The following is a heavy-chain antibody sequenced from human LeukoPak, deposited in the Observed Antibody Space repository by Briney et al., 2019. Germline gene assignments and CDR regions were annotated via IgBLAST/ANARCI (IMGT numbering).Heavy chain of an antibody. J-gene: IGHJ6*03. CDR3: ASCVSDSSGYYPHDYYYYYYMDV. D-gene: IGHD3-22*01. CDR2: IYYSGST. V-gene: IGHV4-59*01. CDR1: GGPISSYY. Sequence: SETLFLTCTVPGGPISSYYWSWIRQPPGKGLEWIGYIYYSGSTNYNPSLKSRVTIAVDTSKNQFSLTLSSVNAADTAVYYCASCVSDSSGYYPHDYYYYYYMDVWGKGTTVTVSS.